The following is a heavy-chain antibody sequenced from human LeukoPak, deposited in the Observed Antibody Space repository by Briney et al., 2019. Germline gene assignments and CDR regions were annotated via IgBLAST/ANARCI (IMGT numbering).Heavy chain of an antibody. V-gene: IGHV3-33*01. CDR2: IWHDGSNK. J-gene: IGHJ4*02. Sequence: GGSLRLSCAASGFTFSIYGIHWVRQAPGKGLEWVAVIWHDGSNKYYADSVKGRFTISRDNSKNTLYLQMNSLRAEDTAVYYCARDTHHYFDYWGQGTLVTVSS. CDR3: ARDTHHYFDY. CDR1: GFTFSIYG.